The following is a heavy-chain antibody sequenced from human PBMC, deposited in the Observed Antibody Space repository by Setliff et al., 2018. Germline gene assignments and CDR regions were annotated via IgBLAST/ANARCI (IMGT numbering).Heavy chain of an antibody. CDR3: ATSGFCSAGSCYSFDD. V-gene: IGHV4-34*01. D-gene: IGHD2-15*01. J-gene: IGHJ4*02. CDR2: ISPGGST. CDR1: VTRGSFSGYY. Sequence: LSLTCGVFVTRGSFSGYYWSWIRQPPGKGLEWIGEISPGGSTIYNPSLRSRVTMSVDTSKDRFSLNLTSVTAADTAVYYCATSGFCSAGSCYSFDDWGQGALVTVSS.